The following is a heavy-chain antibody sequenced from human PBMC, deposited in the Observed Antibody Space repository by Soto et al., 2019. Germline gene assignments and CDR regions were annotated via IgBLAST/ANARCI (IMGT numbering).Heavy chain of an antibody. CDR2: INPNSGGT. J-gene: IGHJ6*02. D-gene: IGHD1-1*01. V-gene: IGHV1-2*02. CDR3: ARVPTGTPSYYGMDV. CDR1: GYTFTGYY. Sequence: GASVKVSCKASGYTFTGYYMHWVRQAPGQGLEWMGWINPNSGGTNYAQKFQGRVTMTRDTSISTAYMELSRLRSDDTAVYYCARVPTGTPSYYGMDVWGQGTTVTVSS.